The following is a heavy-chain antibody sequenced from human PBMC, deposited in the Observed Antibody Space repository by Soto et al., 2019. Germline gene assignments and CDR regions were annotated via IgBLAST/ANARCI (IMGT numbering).Heavy chain of an antibody. Sequence: GGSLRLSCAASGFTFSSYAMSWVRQAPGKGLEWVSAISGSGGSTYYADSVKGRFTISRDNSKNTLYLQMNSLRAEDTAVYYCAKDPVNSIAAEYFKHWGQGTLVTVSS. CDR1: GFTFSSYA. J-gene: IGHJ1*01. CDR2: ISGSGGST. D-gene: IGHD6-6*01. V-gene: IGHV3-23*01. CDR3: AKDPVNSIAAEYFKH.